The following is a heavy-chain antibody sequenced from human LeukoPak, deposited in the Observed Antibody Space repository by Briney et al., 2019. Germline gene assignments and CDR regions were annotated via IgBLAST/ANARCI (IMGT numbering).Heavy chain of an antibody. CDR1: GYTFNNYG. Sequence: SVKVSCKASGYTFNNYGISWVRQAPGQGLEWMGGIIPIFGTANYAQKFQGRVTITADESTSTAYMELSSLRSEDTAVYYCARDGSGGDVQLWFRGSWFDPWGQGTLVTVSS. J-gene: IGHJ5*02. CDR3: ARDGSGGDVQLWFRGSWFDP. CDR2: IIPIFGTA. D-gene: IGHD5-18*01. V-gene: IGHV1-69*13.